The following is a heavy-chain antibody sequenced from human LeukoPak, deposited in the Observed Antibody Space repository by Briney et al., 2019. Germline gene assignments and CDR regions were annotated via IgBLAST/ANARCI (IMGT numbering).Heavy chain of an antibody. D-gene: IGHD3-9*01. CDR3: ARWDPSFDAFSDAFDI. J-gene: IGHJ3*02. CDR1: GGSFSGYY. Sequence: SETLSLTCAVYGGSFSGYYWSWIRQPPGKGLEWIGEINHSGSTNYNPSLKSRVTISLDTSKNQFSLKLISVTAADTAVYYCARWDPSFDAFSDAFDIWGQGTMVTVSS. V-gene: IGHV4-34*01. CDR2: INHSGST.